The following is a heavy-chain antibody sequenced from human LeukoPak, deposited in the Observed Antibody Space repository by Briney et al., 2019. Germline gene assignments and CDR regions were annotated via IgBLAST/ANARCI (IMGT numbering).Heavy chain of an antibody. CDR2: INTNTGGT. J-gene: IGHJ3*02. V-gene: IGHV1-2*02. CDR3: ARGGSFHEFDI. D-gene: IGHD3-10*01. CDR1: GYRFTDYW. Sequence: ASVKVSCRASGYRFTDYWIQWVRQAPGQGLEWMGWINTNTGGTVYAQKFQGRVTMTRDTSLTTSYMDLSRLTSDDTAVYYCARGGSFHEFDIWGQGTMVIVSS.